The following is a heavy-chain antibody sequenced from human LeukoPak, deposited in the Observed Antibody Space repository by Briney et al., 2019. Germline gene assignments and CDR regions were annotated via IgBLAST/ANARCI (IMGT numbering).Heavy chain of an antibody. D-gene: IGHD3-9*01. J-gene: IGHJ6*03. CDR3: ARGPLFDADYYYMDV. CDR2: INPNSGGT. CDR1: GYTFTAYY. V-gene: IGHV1-2*02. Sequence: ASVKVSCKASGYTFTAYYMHWVRQAPGQGLEWMGWINPNSGGTNYAQKFQGRVTMTRDTSISTAYMELSRLRSDDTAVYYCARGPLFDADYYYMDVWGKGITVTISS.